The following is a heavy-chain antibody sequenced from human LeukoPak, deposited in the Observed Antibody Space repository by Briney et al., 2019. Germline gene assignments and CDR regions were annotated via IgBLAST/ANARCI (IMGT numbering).Heavy chain of an antibody. CDR3: ARGLLETTTTYFDY. D-gene: IGHD1-1*01. CDR1: GFTFSNYA. Sequence: PGGSLRLSCAASGFTFSNYAIHWVRQAPGKGLEWVAVITYDGRNKYYADSVKGRFTISRDNSKSTLHLQINSLRAEDTAVYYCARGLLETTTTYFDYWGQGTLVTVSS. J-gene: IGHJ4*02. V-gene: IGHV3-30*04. CDR2: ITYDGRNK.